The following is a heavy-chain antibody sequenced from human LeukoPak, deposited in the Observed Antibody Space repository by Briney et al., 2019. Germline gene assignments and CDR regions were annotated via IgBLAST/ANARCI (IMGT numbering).Heavy chain of an antibody. CDR2: INSDGRST. J-gene: IGHJ4*02. Sequence: QPLGSLRPSCAASGFTFSGYWMYWVRQVPGKGLVWLSQINSDGRSTNYAHSVKGRVTLSTDNAKNTLYLQMNNLRAEDTAVYDCARVNTHWGVDYLGQGTLVTVSS. CDR1: GFTFSGYW. D-gene: IGHD7-27*01. V-gene: IGHV3-74*01. CDR3: ARVNTHWGVDY.